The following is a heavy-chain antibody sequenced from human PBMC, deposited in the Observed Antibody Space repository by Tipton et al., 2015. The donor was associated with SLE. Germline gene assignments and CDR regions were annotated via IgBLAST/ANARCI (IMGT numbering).Heavy chain of an antibody. CDR2: IYYSGRT. D-gene: IGHD1-26*01. Sequence: TLSLTCTVSGGSISSSSYYWGWIRPPPGKGLEWIGSIYYSGRTSYNPSLKSRVTISVDTSKNQFSLKLSSVTAADTAVYYCAIHTGIVGATPFVYWGQGTLVTVSS. V-gene: IGHV4-39*01. CDR3: AIHTGIVGATPFVY. CDR1: GGSISSSSYY. J-gene: IGHJ4*02.